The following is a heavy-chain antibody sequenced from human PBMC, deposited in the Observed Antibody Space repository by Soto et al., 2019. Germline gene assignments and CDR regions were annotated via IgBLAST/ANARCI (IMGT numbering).Heavy chain of an antibody. CDR2: IYYSGST. J-gene: IGHJ6*02. D-gene: IGHD3-10*01. CDR3: ARDSVTMVRGVIWGDHYYYYGMDV. Sequence: LSLTCTVSGGSISSGGYYWSWIRQHPGKGLEWIGYIYYSGSTYYNPSLKSRVTISVDTSKNQFSLKLSSVTAADTAVYYCARDSVTMVRGVIWGDHYYYYGMDVWGQGTTVTVSS. CDR1: GGSISSGGYY. V-gene: IGHV4-30-4*08.